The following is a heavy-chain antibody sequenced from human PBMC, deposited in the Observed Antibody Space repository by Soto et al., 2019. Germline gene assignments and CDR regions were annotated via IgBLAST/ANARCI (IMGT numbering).Heavy chain of an antibody. CDR1: GYTFTSYA. CDR3: ATIDPGIAVAGY. V-gene: IGHV1-3*01. D-gene: IGHD6-19*01. CDR2: INAGNGNT. Sequence: QVQLVQSGAEVKKPGASVKVSCKASGYTFTSYAMHSVRQAPGQRLEWMGWINAGNGNTKYSQKFQGRVTITRDTSASTAYMELSSLRSEDTAVYYCATIDPGIAVAGYWGQGTLVTVSS. J-gene: IGHJ4*02.